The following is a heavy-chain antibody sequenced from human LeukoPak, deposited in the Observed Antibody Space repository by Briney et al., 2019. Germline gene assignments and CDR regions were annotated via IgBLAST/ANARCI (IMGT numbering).Heavy chain of an antibody. CDR3: AKEDGRNYFDY. V-gene: IGHV3-30-3*01. Sequence: GGSLRLSCAASGFTFSSYAMHWVRQAPGKGLEWVAVILYDGSNKYYADSVKGRFTISRDNSKNTLYLQMNSLRAEDTAVYYCAKEDGRNYFDYWGQGTLVTVSS. D-gene: IGHD2-15*01. CDR1: GFTFSSYA. CDR2: ILYDGSNK. J-gene: IGHJ4*02.